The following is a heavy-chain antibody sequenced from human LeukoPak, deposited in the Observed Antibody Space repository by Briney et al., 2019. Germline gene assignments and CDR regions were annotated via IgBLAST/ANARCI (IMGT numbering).Heavy chain of an antibody. J-gene: IGHJ6*02. CDR2: IKQDGSEK. Sequence: GGSLRLSCAASGFTFNIYWMSWVRQAPGKGLEWVANIKQDGSEKYYVDSVKGRFTISRDNAKNSLYPQMNSLRAEDTAVYYCARESIVLVPAAQGPSDFYYYGMDVWGQGTTVTVSS. V-gene: IGHV3-7*01. D-gene: IGHD2-2*01. CDR1: GFTFNIYW. CDR3: ARESIVLVPAAQGPSDFYYYGMDV.